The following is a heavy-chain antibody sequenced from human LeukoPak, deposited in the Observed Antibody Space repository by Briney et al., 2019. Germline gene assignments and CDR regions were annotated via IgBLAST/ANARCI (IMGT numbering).Heavy chain of an antibody. CDR2: IYYSGST. CDR3: ARGGSTSCYWDY. D-gene: IGHD2-2*01. Sequence: SETLSLTCTVSGGSISSGGYYWSWIRQHPGKGLEWIGYIYYSGSTYYNPSLKSRVTISVDTSKNQFSLKLSSVTAADTAVYYCARGGSTSCYWDYWGQGTLVTVSS. CDR1: GGSISSGGYY. V-gene: IGHV4-31*03. J-gene: IGHJ4*02.